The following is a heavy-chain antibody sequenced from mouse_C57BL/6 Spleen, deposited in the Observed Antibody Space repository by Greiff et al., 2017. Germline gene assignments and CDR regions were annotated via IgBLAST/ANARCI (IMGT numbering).Heavy chain of an antibody. Sequence: EVMLVESGGGLVKPGGSLKLSCAASGFTFSDYGMHWVRQAPEKGLEWVAYISSGSSTIYYADTVKGRCTISRDNAKNTLFLQMTSLRSEDTAMYYCARPGGTDYFDYWGQGTTLTVSS. V-gene: IGHV5-17*01. CDR2: ISSGSSTI. CDR3: ARPGGTDYFDY. J-gene: IGHJ2*01. D-gene: IGHD4-1*01. CDR1: GFTFSDYG.